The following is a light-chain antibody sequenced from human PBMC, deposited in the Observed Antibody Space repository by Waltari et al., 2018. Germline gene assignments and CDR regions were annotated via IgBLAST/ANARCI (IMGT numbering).Light chain of an antibody. CDR1: SGHSSNV. V-gene: IGLV4-69*01. CDR2: GNSDGSH. CDR3: QTGGHGTWV. J-gene: IGLJ3*02. Sequence: QLVLTQSPSASASLGASVKLTCTLSSGHSSNVIAWLQQQREKGPRYLRQGNSDGSHSKGDESLDRFSVSTSGGGRYPSISSVQREDEADYSCQTGGHGTWVFGGGTKLTVL.